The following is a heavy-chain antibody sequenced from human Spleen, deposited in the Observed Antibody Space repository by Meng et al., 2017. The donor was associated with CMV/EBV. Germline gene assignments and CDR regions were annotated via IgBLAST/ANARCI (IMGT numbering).Heavy chain of an antibody. J-gene: IGHJ4*02. V-gene: IGHV3-53*01. CDR3: AKQGDTAMARIDY. D-gene: IGHD5-18*01. CDR1: GFTVSSNY. Sequence: GESLKISCAASGFTVSSNYMSWVRQAPGKGLEWVSVIYSGGSTYYADSVKGRFTISRDNSKNTLYLQMNSLRAEDTAVYYCAKQGDTAMARIDYWGQGTLVTVSS. CDR2: IYSGGST.